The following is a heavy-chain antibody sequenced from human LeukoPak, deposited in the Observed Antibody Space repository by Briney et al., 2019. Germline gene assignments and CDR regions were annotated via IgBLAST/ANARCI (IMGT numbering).Heavy chain of an antibody. V-gene: IGHV3-23*01. CDR3: AKVLTVDSSSWYPYFDY. Sequence: GGSLRLSCAASGFTFSSYAMSWVRQAPGKGLEWVSAISGSGGSTYYADSVKGRFTISRDNSKNTLYLQMNSLRAEDTAVYYCAKVLTVDSSSWYPYFDYWGQGTLVTVSS. D-gene: IGHD6-13*01. CDR2: ISGSGGST. CDR1: GFTFSSYA. J-gene: IGHJ4*02.